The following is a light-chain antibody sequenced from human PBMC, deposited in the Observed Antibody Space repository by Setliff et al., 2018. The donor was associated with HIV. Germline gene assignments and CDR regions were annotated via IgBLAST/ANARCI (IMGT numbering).Light chain of an antibody. V-gene: IGLV2-14*01. CDR2: EVS. CDR3: SSYTSSSTHVV. J-gene: IGLJ2*01. Sequence: SVLTQPASVSGSPGQSITISCTGTNSDVGGYNYVSWYQQHPGKAPKLMIYEVSNRPSGVSNRFSASKSGNTASLTISGLQAEDEADYYCSSYTSSSTHVVFGGGTKVTVL. CDR1: NSDVGGYNY.